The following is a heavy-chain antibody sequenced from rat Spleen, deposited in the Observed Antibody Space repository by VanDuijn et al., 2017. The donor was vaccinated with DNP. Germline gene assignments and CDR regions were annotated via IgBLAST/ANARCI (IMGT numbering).Heavy chain of an antibody. V-gene: IGHV3-1*01. CDR2: ITYSGNT. Sequence: EVQLQESGPGLVKPSQSLSLTCSVTGYSITSYYWGWIRKFPGNKMEWIGHITYSGNTHFNPSLKSRISITRDTSKNQFFLQLNSVTTEDTATYYCTRGLRVYYFDYWGQGVMVTVSS. CDR1: GYSITSYY. CDR3: TRGLRVYYFDY. D-gene: IGHD1-11*01. J-gene: IGHJ2*01.